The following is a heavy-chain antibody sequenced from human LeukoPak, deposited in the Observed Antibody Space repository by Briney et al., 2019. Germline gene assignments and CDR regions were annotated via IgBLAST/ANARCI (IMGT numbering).Heavy chain of an antibody. J-gene: IGHJ6*02. Sequence: GGSLRLSCAASGFTFSSYSMNWVRQAPGKGLEWVSSISSSSSYIYYADSVKGRFTISRDNAKNSLYLQMNSLRAEDTAVYYCARVTTKGGSGYYYGMDVWGQGTTVTVSS. CDR3: ARVTTKGGSGYYYGMDV. V-gene: IGHV3-21*04. CDR1: GFTFSSYS. CDR2: ISSSSSYI. D-gene: IGHD4-4*01.